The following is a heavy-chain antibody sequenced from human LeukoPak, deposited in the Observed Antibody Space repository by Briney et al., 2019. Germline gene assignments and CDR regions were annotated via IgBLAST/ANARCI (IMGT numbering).Heavy chain of an antibody. Sequence: PSETLSLTCTVSGGSISSGSYYWSWIRQPAGKGLEWIGRIYTSGSTNYNPSLKSRVTISVDTSKNQFSLKLSSVTAADTAVYYCAREKTWYYYDSSGYADYWGQGTLVTVSS. CDR2: IYTSGST. V-gene: IGHV4-61*02. CDR1: GGSISSGSYY. CDR3: AREKTWYYYDSSGYADY. D-gene: IGHD3-22*01. J-gene: IGHJ4*02.